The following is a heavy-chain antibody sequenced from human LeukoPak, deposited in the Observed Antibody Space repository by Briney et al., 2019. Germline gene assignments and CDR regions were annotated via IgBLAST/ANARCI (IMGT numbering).Heavy chain of an antibody. D-gene: IGHD5-18*01. CDR2: IWYDGSNK. Sequence: GGSLRLSCAASGFTFGNYGMHWVRQAPGKGLEWVAAIWYDGSNKYYGDSVKGRFTISRDNSKNTLYLQMHSLRVADTAVYYCARTAYNYGHYFDYWGQGTLVTVSS. CDR1: GFTFGNYG. V-gene: IGHV3-33*01. J-gene: IGHJ4*02. CDR3: ARTAYNYGHYFDY.